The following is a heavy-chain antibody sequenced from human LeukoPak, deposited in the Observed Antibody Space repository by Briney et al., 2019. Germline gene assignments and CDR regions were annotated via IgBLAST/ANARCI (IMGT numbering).Heavy chain of an antibody. CDR2: IIPIFGTA. CDR1: GGTFSSYA. V-gene: IGHV1-69*13. D-gene: IGHD3-22*01. Sequence: ASVKVSCKASGGTFSSYAISWVRQAPGQGLEWMGGIIPIFGTANYAQKFQGRVTITSDESTSTAYMELSSLRSEDTAVYYCARDRAPYYDSSGYYYRRFDYWGQGTLVTVSS. CDR3: ARDRAPYYDSSGYYYRRFDY. J-gene: IGHJ4*02.